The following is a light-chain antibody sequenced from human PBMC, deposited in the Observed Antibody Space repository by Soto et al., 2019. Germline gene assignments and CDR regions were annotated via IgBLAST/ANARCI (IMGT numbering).Light chain of an antibody. V-gene: IGKV3-20*01. Sequence: ELTQSPGTLSLSPGERATLSCRASQSVSNNYLAWYQQKPGRAPRLLIYGASNRATGIPDRFSGSGSGTDFTLTISRLEPEDFAVYYCQQYGSSGTFGQGTKVDIK. CDR1: QSVSNNY. CDR3: QQYGSSGT. CDR2: GAS. J-gene: IGKJ1*01.